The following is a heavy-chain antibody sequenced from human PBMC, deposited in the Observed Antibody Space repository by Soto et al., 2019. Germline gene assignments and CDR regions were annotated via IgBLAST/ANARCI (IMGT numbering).Heavy chain of an antibody. Sequence: QVHLVQSGAEVRKPGSSVKVSCKTSGGTFSTYTIYWVRQAPGQGLEWMGRIIPLFGTTKYAQNFQDRVTITADESTSTTDMELSSLRAEDTAVYYCARRLDDRADEGFDVWGEGTAVTVSA. CDR2: IIPLFGTT. D-gene: IGHD3-16*01. J-gene: IGHJ3*01. CDR1: GGTFSTYT. CDR3: ARRLDDRADEGFDV. V-gene: IGHV1-69*18.